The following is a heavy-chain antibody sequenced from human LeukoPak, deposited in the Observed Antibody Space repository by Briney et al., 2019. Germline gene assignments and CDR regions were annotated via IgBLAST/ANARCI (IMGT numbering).Heavy chain of an antibody. CDR3: ARGWFGESRAFDY. CDR2: IIPILGIA. J-gene: IGHJ4*02. V-gene: IGHV1-69*04. D-gene: IGHD3-10*01. CDR1: GGTFSSYA. Sequence: ASVKVSCKASGGTFSSYAISWVRQAPGQGLEWMGRIIPILGIANYAQKFQGRVTITADKSTNTAYMELSSLRSEDTAVYYCARGWFGESRAFDYWGQGTLVTVSS.